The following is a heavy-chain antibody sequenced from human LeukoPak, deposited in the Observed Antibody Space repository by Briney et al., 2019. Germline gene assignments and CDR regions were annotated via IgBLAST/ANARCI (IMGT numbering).Heavy chain of an antibody. V-gene: IGHV3-20*04. Sequence: GGSLRLSCAASGFTFDDYGMTWVRQAPGKGLEWVSSISWNGDSSGYADSVKGRFTISRDSAKNSLYLQMNNLRAEDTALYYCARADSSAWYLDYWGQGTLVTVSS. CDR1: GFTFDDYG. D-gene: IGHD6-19*01. J-gene: IGHJ4*02. CDR3: ARADSSAWYLDY. CDR2: ISWNGDSS.